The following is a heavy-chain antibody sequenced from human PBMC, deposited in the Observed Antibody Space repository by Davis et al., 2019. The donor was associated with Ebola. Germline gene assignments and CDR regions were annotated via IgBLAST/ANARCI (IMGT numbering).Heavy chain of an antibody. CDR3: ARADSQWLLPHDWFDP. J-gene: IGHJ5*02. CDR2: VSAGGST. CDR1: GFTFSDYY. V-gene: IGHV3-23*01. D-gene: IGHD6-19*01. Sequence: GGSLRLSCAASGFTFSDYYMSWIRQAPGKGLEWVSGVSAGGSTLYADSVRGRFTISRDTSNNTLFLQMNSLRAEDTAVYYCARADSQWLLPHDWFDPWGQGTLVTVSS.